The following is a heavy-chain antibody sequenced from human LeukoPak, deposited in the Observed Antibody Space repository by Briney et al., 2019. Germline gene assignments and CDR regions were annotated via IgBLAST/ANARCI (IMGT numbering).Heavy chain of an antibody. D-gene: IGHD6-13*01. CDR3: ARDVVRGYSSSRNWFDP. Sequence: PGGSLRLSCAASGFTFSSYAMSWVRQAPGKGLVWVSAISGSGGSTYYADSVKGRFTISRDNAKNSLYLQMNSLRAEDTAVYYCARDVVRGYSSSRNWFDPWGQGTLVTVSS. CDR2: ISGSGGST. CDR1: GFTFSSYA. V-gene: IGHV3-23*01. J-gene: IGHJ5*02.